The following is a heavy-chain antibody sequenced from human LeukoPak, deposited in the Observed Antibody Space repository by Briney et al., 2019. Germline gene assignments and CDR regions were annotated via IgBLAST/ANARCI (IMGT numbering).Heavy chain of an antibody. CDR1: GGSISSSSYY. Sequence: SETLSLTCTVSGGSISSSSYYWGWIRQPPGKGLEWIGSIYYSGSTYYNPSLKSRVTISVDTSKNQFSLKLSSVTAADTAVYYCARVSYGDYDPYYYYYYMDVWGKGTTVTVSS. D-gene: IGHD4-17*01. CDR2: IYYSGST. CDR3: ARVSYGDYDPYYYYYYMDV. V-gene: IGHV4-39*07. J-gene: IGHJ6*03.